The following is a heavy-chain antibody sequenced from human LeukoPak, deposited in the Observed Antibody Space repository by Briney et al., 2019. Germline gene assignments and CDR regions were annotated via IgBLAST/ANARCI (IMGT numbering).Heavy chain of an antibody. CDR2: ISGSGGNT. Sequence: AGGSLRLSCAASGFTFSSYAMSWVRRAPGKGLEWVSAISGSGGNTYYADSVKGRFTISRDNSKNTLYLQMNSLRAEDTAVYYCAKSGGDYYYYYAMDVWGQGTTVTVSS. CDR3: AKSGGDYYYYYAMDV. V-gene: IGHV3-23*01. D-gene: IGHD2-15*01. J-gene: IGHJ6*02. CDR1: GFTFSSYA.